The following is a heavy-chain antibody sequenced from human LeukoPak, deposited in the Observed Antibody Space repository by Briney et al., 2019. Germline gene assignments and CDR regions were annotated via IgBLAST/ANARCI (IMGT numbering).Heavy chain of an antibody. CDR3: AREGGGSGAAADFPGDY. CDR1: GYTFTSYG. Sequence: ASVKVSCTASGYTFTSYGISWVRQAPGQGLEWMGWINPNSGGTNYAQKFQGRVTMTRDTSISTAYMELSRLRSDDTAVYYCAREGGGSGAAADFPGDYWGQGTLVTVSS. CDR2: INPNSGGT. J-gene: IGHJ4*02. D-gene: IGHD6-13*01. V-gene: IGHV1-2*02.